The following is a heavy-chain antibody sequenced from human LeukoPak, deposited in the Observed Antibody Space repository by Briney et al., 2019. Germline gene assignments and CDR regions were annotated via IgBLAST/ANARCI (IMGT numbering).Heavy chain of an antibody. J-gene: IGHJ6*02. CDR1: GGSISSNTHY. Sequence: SETLSLTCTVSGGSISSNTHYWVWVRQPPGKGLEWIGSIYYTGSTNYNPSLKSRVTISVDTSKNQFSLKLSSVTAADTAVYYCARADILTGYWASGYYGMDVWGQGTTVTVSS. CDR3: ARADILTGYWASGYYGMDV. D-gene: IGHD3-9*01. V-gene: IGHV4-39*07. CDR2: IYYTGST.